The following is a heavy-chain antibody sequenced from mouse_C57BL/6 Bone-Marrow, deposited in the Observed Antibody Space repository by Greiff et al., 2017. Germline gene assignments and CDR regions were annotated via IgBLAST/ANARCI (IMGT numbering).Heavy chain of an antibody. CDR3: AYDVDWYFDV. Sequence: QVQLQQPGAELVKPGASVKMSCKASGYTFTSYWITXVKQRPGQGLEWIGDIYPGSGSTNYNEKFKSKATLTVDTSSSTAYMQLSSLTSEDSAVYYCAYDVDWYFDVWGTGTTVTVSS. V-gene: IGHV1-55*01. J-gene: IGHJ1*03. D-gene: IGHD2-14*01. CDR1: GYTFTSYW. CDR2: IYPGSGST.